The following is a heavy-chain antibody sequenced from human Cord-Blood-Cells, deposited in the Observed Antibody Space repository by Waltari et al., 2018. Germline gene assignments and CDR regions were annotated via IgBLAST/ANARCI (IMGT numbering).Heavy chain of an antibody. CDR3: ASSVALYLLFDY. J-gene: IGHJ4*02. CDR1: GYTFTGYY. CDR2: INPSSGGT. Sequence: QVQLVQSGAEVKKPGASVTVSCKASGYTFTGYYMHWVRQAPGQGLEWMGWINPSSGGTNHAQTFHGRVTMTRDTSISTADMELSRLRSDDTAVYYCASSVALYLLFDYWGQGTLVTVSS. D-gene: IGHD3-16*02. V-gene: IGHV1-2*02.